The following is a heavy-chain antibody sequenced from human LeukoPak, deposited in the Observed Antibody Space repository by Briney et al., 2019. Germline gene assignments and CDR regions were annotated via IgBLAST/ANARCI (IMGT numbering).Heavy chain of an antibody. J-gene: IGHJ4*02. CDR3: ARDHTIFGVVQSFDY. CDR2: ISAYNGNT. Sequence: ASVKVSCKASGYTFTSYGISWVRQATGQGLEWMGWISAYNGNTNYAQKLQGRVTMTTDTSTSIAYMELRSLRSDDTAVYYCARDHTIFGVVQSFDYWGQGTLVTVSS. D-gene: IGHD3-3*01. V-gene: IGHV1-18*01. CDR1: GYTFTSYG.